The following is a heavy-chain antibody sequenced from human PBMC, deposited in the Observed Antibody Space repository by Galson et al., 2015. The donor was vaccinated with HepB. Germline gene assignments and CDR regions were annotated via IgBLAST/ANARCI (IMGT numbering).Heavy chain of an antibody. J-gene: IGHJ5*02. V-gene: IGHV1-3*01. CDR3: ARERPCCSEPRIAVALRSFWFDP. CDR2: INAGNGNT. D-gene: IGHD6-19*01. Sequence: SVKVSCKASGYTFTSYAMHWVRQAPGQRLEWMGWINAGNGNTKYSQKFQGRVTITRDTSASTAYMELSSLRSEDTAVYYCARERPCCSEPRIAVALRSFWFDPWGQGTLVTVSS. CDR1: GYTFTSYA.